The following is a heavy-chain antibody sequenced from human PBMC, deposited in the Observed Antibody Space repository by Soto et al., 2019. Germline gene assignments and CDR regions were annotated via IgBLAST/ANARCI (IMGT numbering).Heavy chain of an antibody. D-gene: IGHD3-22*01. CDR2: SIPIFGTA. V-gene: IGHV1-69*13. CDR3: ARELEGYYDSSGYYSYYFDY. J-gene: IGHJ4*02. Sequence: SVKVSCKASGGTFSSYAISWVRQAPGQGLEWMGGSIPIFGTANYAQKFQGRVTITADESTSTAYMELSSLRSEDTAVYYCARELEGYYDSSGYYSYYFDYWGQGTLVTVS. CDR1: GGTFSSYA.